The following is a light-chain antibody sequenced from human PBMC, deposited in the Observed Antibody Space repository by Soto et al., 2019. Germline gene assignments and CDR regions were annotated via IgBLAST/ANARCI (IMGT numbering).Light chain of an antibody. V-gene: IGKV3-11*01. CDR3: QQRSSWPRT. CDR2: DAS. Sequence: EIVLTQSPATLSLSPGERATLSCRDSQSISSDLAWYQQKPGQAPRLFIYDASNRVTGIPARFRGSGSGTIFTFSISTLEPEDFAVYYCQQRSSWPRTFGQGTKGDIK. CDR1: QSISSD. J-gene: IGKJ1*01.